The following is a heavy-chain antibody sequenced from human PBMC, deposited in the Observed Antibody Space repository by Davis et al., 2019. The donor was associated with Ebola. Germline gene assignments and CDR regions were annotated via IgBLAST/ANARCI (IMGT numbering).Heavy chain of an antibody. CDR1: GFTFDDYA. J-gene: IGHJ4*02. Sequence: GGSLRLSCAASGFTFDDYAMHWVRQAPGKGLEWVSLITCAGDSTFYADSVRGRFTISRDNNKNSLYLQMNSLRAEDTALYYCAKDIAIDPTGPFDYWGQGTLVTVSS. V-gene: IGHV3-43D*03. CDR3: AKDIAIDPTGPFDY. CDR2: ITCAGDST. D-gene: IGHD1-14*01.